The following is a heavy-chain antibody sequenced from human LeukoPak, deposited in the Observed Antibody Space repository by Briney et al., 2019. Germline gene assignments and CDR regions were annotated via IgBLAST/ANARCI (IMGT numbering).Heavy chain of an antibody. V-gene: IGHV3-74*01. CDR1: EFTFSSFW. CDR2: FNREGRGI. D-gene: IGHD5-12*01. J-gene: IGHJ5*02. Sequence: GGPLRLSCTAPEFTFSSFWMHWVRQAPGKGRVWVSRFNREGRGIRYADSVKGRFTISRDNAKNTLYLQMSSLRAEDTAVYYCAKAFSAYENWPPNWFDPWGQGTLVTVSS. CDR3: AKAFSAYENWPPNWFDP.